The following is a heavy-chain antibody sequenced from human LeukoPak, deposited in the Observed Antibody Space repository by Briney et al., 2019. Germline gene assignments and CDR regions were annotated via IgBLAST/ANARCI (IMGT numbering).Heavy chain of an antibody. V-gene: IGHV4-30-2*01. CDR1: GGSISSGGYF. Sequence: SETLSLTCAVSGGSISSGGYFWSWIRQPLGKGLEWIGYIYHSGSTYYNPSLKSQVTISVDRSKNQFSLKLSSVTAADTAVYYCARGQTAMGPYFDYWGQGTLVTVSS. CDR3: ARGQTAMGPYFDY. D-gene: IGHD5-18*01. J-gene: IGHJ4*02. CDR2: IYHSGST.